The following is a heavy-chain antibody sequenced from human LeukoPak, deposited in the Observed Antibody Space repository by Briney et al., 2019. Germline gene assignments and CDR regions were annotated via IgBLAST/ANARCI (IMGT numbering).Heavy chain of an antibody. Sequence: SETLSLTCTVSSGSISSGDYYWSWVRQPPVKGLEWIGYIFYSGSTYYNPSLKSRVTISVDTSKNQLSLKLSSVTAADTAVYYCARGRGYGMDVWGQGTTVTVSS. J-gene: IGHJ6*02. CDR3: ARGRGYGMDV. CDR2: IFYSGST. CDR1: SGSISSGDYY. V-gene: IGHV4-30-4*01.